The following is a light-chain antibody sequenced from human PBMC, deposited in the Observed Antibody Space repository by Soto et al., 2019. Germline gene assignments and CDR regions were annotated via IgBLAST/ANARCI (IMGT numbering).Light chain of an antibody. V-gene: IGKV1-5*01. Sequence: DIQMTQTPYTLSASVGDRVTSTCRACQSISNRVAWYQQKPGKAPKLLIYDGSSLESGVPSRFSGSGSGTEFTLTISSLQPDDVATYYCQQSNSFWTFGQGTKVDIK. CDR3: QQSNSFWT. CDR2: DGS. CDR1: QSISNR. J-gene: IGKJ1*01.